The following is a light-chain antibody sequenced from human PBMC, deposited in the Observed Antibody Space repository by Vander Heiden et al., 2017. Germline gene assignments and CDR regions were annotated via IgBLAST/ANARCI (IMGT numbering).Light chain of an antibody. J-gene: IGLJ3*02. V-gene: IGLV8-61*01. CDR2: STN. CDR1: SGSVSTSYY. Sequence: QTVVTLEPSFSVSPGGTVTRTCGLSSGSVSTSYYPSWYQQTPGQAPRTLIYSTNTRSSGVPDRFSGSILGNKAALTITGAQADDESDYYCVLYMGSGIWVFGGGTKLTVL. CDR3: VLYMGSGIWV.